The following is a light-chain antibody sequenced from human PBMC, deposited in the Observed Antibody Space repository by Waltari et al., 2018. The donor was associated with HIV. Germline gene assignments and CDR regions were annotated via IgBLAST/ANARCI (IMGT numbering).Light chain of an antibody. V-gene: IGLV1-44*01. CDR3: AAWDDSLNGPV. CDR1: RSNIGCNT. Sequence: QSVLTQPPSASGTPGPRVTISCSGSRSNIGCNTVNWYHQLPGTAPKLLISSNNQRPSGVPDRFSGSKSGTSASLTISGLQSEDEADYYCAAWDDSLNGPVFGGGTKLTVL. J-gene: IGLJ3*02. CDR2: SNN.